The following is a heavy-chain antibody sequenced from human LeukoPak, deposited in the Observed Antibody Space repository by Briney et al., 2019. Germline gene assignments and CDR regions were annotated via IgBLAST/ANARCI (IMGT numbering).Heavy chain of an antibody. CDR2: INPSGGST. Sequence: ASVKVSCKASGYTFTSYYMHWVRQAPGQGLEWMGIINPSGGSTSYAQKFQGRVTMTRDTSTSTVYMELSSLRSEDTAVYYCARSDYYDSSGYYYYYYMDVWGKGTTVTVSS. V-gene: IGHV1-46*01. CDR3: ARSDYYDSSGYYYYYYMDV. J-gene: IGHJ6*03. CDR1: GYTFTSYY. D-gene: IGHD3-22*01.